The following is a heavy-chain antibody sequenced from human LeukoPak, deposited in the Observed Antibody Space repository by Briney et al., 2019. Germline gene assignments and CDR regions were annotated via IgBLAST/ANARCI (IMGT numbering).Heavy chain of an antibody. CDR2: IYSGGRT. V-gene: IGHV3-66*01. CDR1: GFTVSSNY. D-gene: IGHD3-22*01. J-gene: IGHJ4*02. Sequence: GGSLRLSCAASGFTVSSNYMSWVRQAPGKGLELAPVIYSGGRTYYAHSVKGRFTISRDNSKKTLYLQMNSLRAEDTAVYYCARESNSGYYLSYWGQGTLVTVSS. CDR3: ARESNSGYYLSY.